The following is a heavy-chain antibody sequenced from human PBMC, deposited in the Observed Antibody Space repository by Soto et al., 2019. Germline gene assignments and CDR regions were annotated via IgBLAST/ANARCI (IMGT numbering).Heavy chain of an antibody. V-gene: IGHV5-51*01. J-gene: IGHJ3*02. D-gene: IGHD4-4*01. CDR2: NYPGDSDT. CDR3: ARPGGVDYSNYMGAFDI. Sequence: PGESLKISCKGSGYCSTSYRNGGVRQIPGKGLEWMGINYPGDSDTRHSPYFQGQVTNSDDKSIGNAHLQWSSLKASDTAMYYCARPGGVDYSNYMGAFDIWGEGTMVTV. CDR1: GYCSTSYR.